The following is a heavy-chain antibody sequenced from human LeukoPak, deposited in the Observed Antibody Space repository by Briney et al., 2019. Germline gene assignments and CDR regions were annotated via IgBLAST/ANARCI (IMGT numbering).Heavy chain of an antibody. J-gene: IGHJ6*03. Sequence: PGGSLRLSCAASGFTFSSYAMHWVRQAPGKGLEWVAVISYDGSNKYYADSVKGRFTISRDNSKNTLSLQMNSLRGEDTAVYYCAKDYQDCRGGSCFPRYYYYMDVWGKGTTVTISS. V-gene: IGHV3-30*04. CDR1: GFTFSSYA. CDR2: ISYDGSNK. CDR3: AKDYQDCRGGSCFPRYYYYMDV. D-gene: IGHD2-15*01.